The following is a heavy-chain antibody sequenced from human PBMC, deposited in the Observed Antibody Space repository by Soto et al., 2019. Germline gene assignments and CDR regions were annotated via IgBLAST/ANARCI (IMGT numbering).Heavy chain of an antibody. CDR3: AKAFLEWLPYPEYFQH. CDR2: ISGSGGST. J-gene: IGHJ1*01. Sequence: GGSLRLSCAASGFTFSSYAMSWVRQAPGKGLEWVSAISGSGGSTYYADSVKGRFTISRDNSKNTLYLQMNSLRAEDTAVYYCAKAFLEWLPYPEYFQHWGQGTLVTVSS. V-gene: IGHV3-23*01. D-gene: IGHD3-3*01. CDR1: GFTFSSYA.